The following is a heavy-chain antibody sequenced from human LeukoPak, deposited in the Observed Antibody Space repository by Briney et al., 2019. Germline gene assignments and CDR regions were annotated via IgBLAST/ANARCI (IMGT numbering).Heavy chain of an antibody. CDR1: GFTFRSYG. V-gene: IGHV3-64*01. D-gene: IGHD3-22*01. CDR2: ISSNGGRT. J-gene: IGHJ1*01. Sequence: GGSLRLSCAASGFTFRSYGMHWVRQAPGRGLEYVSAISSNGGRTYYANSVKGRFTISRDNSRNTLYLQMGSLRAEDMAVYYCATYYYDSGGFHFHHWGQGTLVTVPS. CDR3: ATYYYDSGGFHFHH.